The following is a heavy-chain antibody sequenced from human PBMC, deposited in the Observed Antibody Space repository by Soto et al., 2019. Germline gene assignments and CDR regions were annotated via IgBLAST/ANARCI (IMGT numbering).Heavy chain of an antibody. CDR3: AKEKGIMMFGVVIAQDDYYYGMDV. V-gene: IGHV3-23*01. J-gene: IGHJ6*02. CDR2: ISDGGGNT. Sequence: PGGSLRLSCAASGFAFNNYAMRWVRQAPGKGLEWVAGISDGGGNTYYADSVKGRFTISRDNSKNTLYLQMNSLRGEDTAMYYCAKEKGIMMFGVVIAQDDYYYGMDVWGQGTTVTVSS. D-gene: IGHD3-3*01. CDR1: GFAFNNYA.